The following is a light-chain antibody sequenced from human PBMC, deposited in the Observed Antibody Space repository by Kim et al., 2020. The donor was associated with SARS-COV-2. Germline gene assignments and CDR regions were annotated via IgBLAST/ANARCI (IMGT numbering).Light chain of an antibody. CDR1: QSGSSSY. V-gene: IGKV3-20*01. CDR3: QQYGSSPRVT. Sequence: PGERATLSCRASQSGSSSYVAGYQQKPGQAPRLLIYGAASRATGIPDRFSGSGSGTDFTLTISRLEPEDFAVYYCQQYGSSPRVTFGPGTKVDIK. J-gene: IGKJ3*01. CDR2: GAA.